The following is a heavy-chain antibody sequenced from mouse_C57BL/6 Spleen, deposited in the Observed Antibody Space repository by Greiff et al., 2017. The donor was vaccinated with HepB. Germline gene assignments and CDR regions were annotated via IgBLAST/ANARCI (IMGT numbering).Heavy chain of an antibody. CDR2: IHPNSGST. V-gene: IGHV1-64*01. Sequence: QVQLQQPGAELVKPRASVKLSCKASGYTFTSYWMHWVKLRPGQGLEWIGMIHPNSGSTNYNEKFKSKATLTVDKSFSTAYMQLSSLTSEDSAVYYCARPGGAYYFDYWGQGTTLTVSS. CDR1: GYTFTSYW. J-gene: IGHJ2*01. CDR3: ARPGGAYYFDY. D-gene: IGHD4-1*01.